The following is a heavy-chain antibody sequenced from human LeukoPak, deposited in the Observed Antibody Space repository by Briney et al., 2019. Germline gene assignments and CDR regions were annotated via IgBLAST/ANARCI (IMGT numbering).Heavy chain of an antibody. V-gene: IGHV4-59*01. CDR1: GGSISSYY. CDR3: ASLAVFGDAFDI. CDR2: IYYSGST. J-gene: IGHJ3*02. Sequence: PSETLSLTCTVSGGSISSYYWSWIRQPPGKGLEWIGYIYYSGSTNYNPSLKSRVTISVDTSKNQFSLKLSSVTAADTAVYYCASLAVFGDAFDIWGQGTMVTVSS. D-gene: IGHD2-21*01.